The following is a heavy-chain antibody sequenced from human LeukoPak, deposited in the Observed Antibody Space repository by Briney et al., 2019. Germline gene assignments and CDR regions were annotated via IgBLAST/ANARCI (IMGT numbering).Heavy chain of an antibody. V-gene: IGHV4-30-2*01. CDR2: IYHSGST. CDR3: ARGYSYGPSAGY. J-gene: IGHJ4*02. Sequence: PSETLSLTCAVSGGSISSGGYSWSWIRQPPGKGLEWIGYIYHSGSTYYNPSLKSRVTISVDRSKNQFSLKLSSVTAADTAVYYCARGYSYGPSAGYWGQGTLVTVSS. D-gene: IGHD5-18*01. CDR1: GGSISSGGYS.